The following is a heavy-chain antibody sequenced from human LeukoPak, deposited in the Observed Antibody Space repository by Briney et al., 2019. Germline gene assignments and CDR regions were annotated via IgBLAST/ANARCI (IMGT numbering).Heavy chain of an antibody. CDR2: IYHSGST. Sequence: SETLSLTCAVSGGSISSSNWWSWVRQPPGKGLEWIGEIYHSGSTNYNPSLKSRVTISVDKSKNQFSLKLSSVTAADTAVYYCARAGGNSEDGAFDIWGQGTMVTVSS. V-gene: IGHV4-4*02. J-gene: IGHJ3*02. D-gene: IGHD4-23*01. CDR1: GGSISSSNW. CDR3: ARAGGNSEDGAFDI.